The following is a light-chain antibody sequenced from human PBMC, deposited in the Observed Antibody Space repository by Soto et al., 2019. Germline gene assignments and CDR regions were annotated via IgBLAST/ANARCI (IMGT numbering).Light chain of an antibody. V-gene: IGKV3-15*01. CDR1: QSVSSN. CDR2: ATS. J-gene: IGKJ4*01. CDR3: QHYNNWPLT. Sequence: EIVMTHSPATLSVSPGERASLSCRASQSVSSNLAWYQQKPGQTPRLLIYATSTRATGIPARFSGSGSGTEVTLTISSLQSEDFAVYYCQHYNNWPLTFGGGTKVEIK.